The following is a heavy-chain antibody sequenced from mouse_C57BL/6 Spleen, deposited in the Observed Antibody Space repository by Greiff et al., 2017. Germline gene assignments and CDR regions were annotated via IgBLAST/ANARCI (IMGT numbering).Heavy chain of an antibody. D-gene: IGHD2-5*01. CDR2: INPGSGGT. Sequence: QVQLQQSGAELVRPGTSVKVSCKASGYAFTNYLIEWVKQRPGQGLEWIGVINPGSGGTNYNEKFKGKATLTADKSSSTAYMQLSSLTSEDSAVXFCARRDYYSNYGYFDYWGQGTTLTVSS. J-gene: IGHJ2*01. CDR1: GYAFTNYL. CDR3: ARRDYYSNYGYFDY. V-gene: IGHV1-54*01.